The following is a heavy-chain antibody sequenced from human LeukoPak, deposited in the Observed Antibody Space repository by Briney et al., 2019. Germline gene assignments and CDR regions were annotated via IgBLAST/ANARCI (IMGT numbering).Heavy chain of an antibody. Sequence: SETLSLTCTVSGGSISSSSYYWGWIRQPPGKGLEWIGSIYYSGSTYYNPSRKSRVTISVDTSKNQFYLKLSSVTAADTAVYYCARDLNWNYDYWGQGTLVTVSS. CDR3: ARDLNWNYDY. D-gene: IGHD1-7*01. V-gene: IGHV4-39*07. J-gene: IGHJ4*02. CDR1: GGSISSSSYY. CDR2: IYYSGST.